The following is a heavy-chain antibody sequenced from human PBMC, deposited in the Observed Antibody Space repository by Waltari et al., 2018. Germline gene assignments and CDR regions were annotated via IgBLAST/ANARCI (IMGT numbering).Heavy chain of an antibody. D-gene: IGHD3-9*01. CDR2: INHSGST. CDR1: GGSFSGYY. J-gene: IGHJ3*02. V-gene: IGHV4-34*01. CDR3: ARGGVRYFDWLYPDDAFDI. Sequence: QVQLQQWGAGLLKPSETLSLTCAVYGGSFSGYYWSWIRQPPGKGLEWIGEINHSGSTNYNPSLKSRVTISVDTSKNQFSLKLSSVTAADTAVYYCARGGVRYFDWLYPDDAFDIWGQGTMVTVSS.